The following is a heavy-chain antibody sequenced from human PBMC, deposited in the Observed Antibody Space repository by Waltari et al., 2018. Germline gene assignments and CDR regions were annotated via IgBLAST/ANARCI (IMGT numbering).Heavy chain of an antibody. CDR2: IYYNGDI. CDR3: VKTARSLDY. Sequence: QVQLQESGPGLVKPSETLSRSCSVSGASVRSSYWSWIRQPPGKGLEYIGYIYYNGDINYNPSLKSRVTMSLDTSNNQLSLNLNSVTAADTGLYYCVKTARSLDYWGQGILVTVSS. CDR1: GASVRSSY. V-gene: IGHV4-59*02. J-gene: IGHJ4*02.